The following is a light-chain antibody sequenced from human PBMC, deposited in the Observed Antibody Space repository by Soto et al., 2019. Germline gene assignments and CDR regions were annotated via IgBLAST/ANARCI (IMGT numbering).Light chain of an antibody. CDR3: KQYNSYLWT. CDR2: KAS. V-gene: IGKV1-5*03. Sequence: DIQMTQSPSTLSASVGDRVTITCRASQSISSWLAWYQQKPGKAPKLLIYKASSLESGVPSRFSGSGSGTEFTLTISSLQPDDFATYYCKQYNSYLWTFGQGTKV. J-gene: IGKJ1*01. CDR1: QSISSW.